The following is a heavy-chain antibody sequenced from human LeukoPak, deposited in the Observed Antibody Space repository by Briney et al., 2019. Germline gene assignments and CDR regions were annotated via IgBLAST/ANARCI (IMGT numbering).Heavy chain of an antibody. CDR1: GFTFSSYG. D-gene: IGHD2-21*02. V-gene: IGHV3-30*18. J-gene: IGHJ5*02. CDR2: ISYDGSNK. CDR3: AKDQVAYCGGDCLSGFDP. Sequence: PGRSLRLSCAASGFTFSSYGMHWVRQAPGKGLEWVAVISYDGSNKYYADSVKGRFTISRDNSKSTLYLQMNSLRAEDTAVYYCAKDQVAYCGGDCLSGFDPWGQGTLVTVSS.